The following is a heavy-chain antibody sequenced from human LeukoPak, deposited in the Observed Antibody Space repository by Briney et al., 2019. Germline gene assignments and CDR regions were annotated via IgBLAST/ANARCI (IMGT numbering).Heavy chain of an antibody. CDR1: GFTFSSYA. CDR3: AKDMSTMVRGVIEDAFDI. V-gene: IGHV3-23*01. J-gene: IGHJ3*02. CDR2: ISGSGGST. Sequence: GGSLRLSGAASGFTFSSYAMSWVRQAPGKGLEWVSAISGSGGSTYYADSVKGRFTISRDNSKNTLYLQMNSLRAEDTAVYYCAKDMSTMVRGVIEDAFDIWGQGTMVTVSS. D-gene: IGHD3-10*01.